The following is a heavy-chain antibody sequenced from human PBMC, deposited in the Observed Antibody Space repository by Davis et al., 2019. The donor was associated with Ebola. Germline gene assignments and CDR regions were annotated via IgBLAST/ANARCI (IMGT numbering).Heavy chain of an antibody. CDR1: GGSISSYY. Sequence: MPSETLSLTCTVSGGSISSYYWSWIRQPPGKGLEWIGSIYYSGSTNYNPSLKSRVTISVDTSKNQFSLKMSSVTAADTAMYYCSVGGQDGGFDYWGQGTLVPVSS. J-gene: IGHJ4*02. V-gene: IGHV4-59*12. CDR3: SVGGQDGGFDY. CDR2: IYYSGST. D-gene: IGHD1-26*01.